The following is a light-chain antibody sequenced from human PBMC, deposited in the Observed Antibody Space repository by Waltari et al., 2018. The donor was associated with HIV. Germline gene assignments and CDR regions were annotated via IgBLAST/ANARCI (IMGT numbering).Light chain of an antibody. CDR1: QSVRSY. CDR3: QQRSNWPLT. J-gene: IGKJ4*01. CDR2: DAS. V-gene: IGKV3-11*01. Sequence: EIVLTQSPATLSLSPGERANLSCRASQSVRSYLAWYQQKPGQAPRLLIYDASNRATGIPARFSGSGSGTDFTLTISSLEPEDFAVYYCQQRSNWPLTFGGGTKVEIK.